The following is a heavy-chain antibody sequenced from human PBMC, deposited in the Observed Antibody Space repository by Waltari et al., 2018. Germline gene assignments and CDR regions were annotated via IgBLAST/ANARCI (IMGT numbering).Heavy chain of an antibody. Sequence: EEQLVESGGGLVQPGDSLRLSCAASGFTFSSFWMNWVRQAPGKGPLWVSRISTDASDPTYAESVKGRFTISRDNARNTLYLQMNRLRAEDTAVYFCARVSRRTYRSPVPGRHYYYGMDVWGQGTTVTVSS. CDR3: ARVSRRTYRSPVPGRHYYYGMDV. D-gene: IGHD1-1*01. V-gene: IGHV3-74*03. J-gene: IGHJ6*02. CDR1: GFTFSSFW. CDR2: ISTDASDP.